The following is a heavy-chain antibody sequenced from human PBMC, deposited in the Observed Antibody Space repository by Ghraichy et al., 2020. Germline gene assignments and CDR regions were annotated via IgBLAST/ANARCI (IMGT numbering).Heavy chain of an antibody. CDR2: ISYDGSNK. Sequence: GGSLRLSCAASGFTFSSYAMHWVRQAPGKGLEWVAVISYDGSNKYYADSVKGRFTISRDNSKNTLYLQMNSLRAEDTAVYYCARGTELWFGEFKFDYWGQGTLVTVSS. CDR1: GFTFSSYA. V-gene: IGHV3-30-3*01. CDR3: ARGTELWFGEFKFDY. J-gene: IGHJ4*02. D-gene: IGHD3-10*01.